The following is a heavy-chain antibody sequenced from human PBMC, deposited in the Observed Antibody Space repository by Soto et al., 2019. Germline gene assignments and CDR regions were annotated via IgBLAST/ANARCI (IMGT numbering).Heavy chain of an antibody. J-gene: IGHJ4*02. CDR2: IIPILGIA. CDR1: GGTFSSYT. CDR3: ALALGRRDY. V-gene: IGHV1-69*02. Sequence: QVQLVQSGAEVKKPGSSVKVSCKASGGTFSSYTISWVRQAPGQGLEWMGRIIPILGIATYAQKFQGRVTISADKSTSTAYMELSSLRSEDTAVYYCALALGRRDYWGQGTLVTVSS. D-gene: IGHD3-16*01.